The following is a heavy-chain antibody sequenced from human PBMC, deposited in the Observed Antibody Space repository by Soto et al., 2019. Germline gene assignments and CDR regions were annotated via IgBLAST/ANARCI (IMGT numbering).Heavy chain of an antibody. D-gene: IGHD4-17*01. V-gene: IGHV1-24*01. Sequence: GASVKVSCKASGGTFSSYTISWVRQAPGKGLEWMGGFDPEDGETIYAQKFQGRVTMTEDTSTDTAYMELSSLRSEDTAVYYCATQTAILLGDYGGNSYGMDVWGQGTTVTVSS. CDR3: ATQTAILLGDYGGNSYGMDV. CDR1: GGTFSSYT. J-gene: IGHJ6*02. CDR2: FDPEDGET.